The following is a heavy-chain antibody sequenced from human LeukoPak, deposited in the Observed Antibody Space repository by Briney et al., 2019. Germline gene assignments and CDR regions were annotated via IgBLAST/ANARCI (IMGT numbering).Heavy chain of an antibody. CDR3: ARQGIAAAGPGEGAFDI. V-gene: IGHV4-34*01. CDR1: GGSFSGYY. CDR2: INHSGST. Sequence: AETLSPTCAVYGGSFSGYYWSWIRQPPGKGLEWIGEINHSGSTNYNPSLKSRVTISVDTSKNQFSLKLSSVTAADTAVYYCARQGIAAAGPGEGAFDIWGQGTMVTVSS. D-gene: IGHD6-13*01. J-gene: IGHJ3*02.